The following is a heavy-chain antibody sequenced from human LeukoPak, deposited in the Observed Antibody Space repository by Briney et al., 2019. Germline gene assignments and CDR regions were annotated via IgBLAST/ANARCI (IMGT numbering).Heavy chain of an antibody. CDR3: AKDGGYRNMITLGGVIVIPSNY. V-gene: IGHV3-23*01. D-gene: IGHD3-16*02. J-gene: IGHJ4*02. Sequence: GGSLRLSCAASGFTFSSYAMSWVRQAPGKGLEWVSAISGSGGSTYYADSVKGRFTISRDNSKNTLYLQMNSLRAEDTAVYYCAKDGGYRNMITLGGVIVIPSNYWGQGTLVTVSS. CDR2: ISGSGGST. CDR1: GFTFSSYA.